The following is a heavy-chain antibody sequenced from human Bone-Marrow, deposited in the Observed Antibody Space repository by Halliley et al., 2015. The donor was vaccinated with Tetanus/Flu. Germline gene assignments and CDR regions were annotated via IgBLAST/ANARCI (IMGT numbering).Heavy chain of an antibody. CDR3: ARDFFYSTGYIGY. CDR1: GGSITPYY. CDR2: IYNSGST. Sequence: TLSLTCTVSGGSITPYYWSWIRQPPGKGLEWIGGIYNSGSTNYNPSLKSRLTISLDTSRNQFSLRLTSVTAADTAVYYCARDFFYSTGYIGYWCQGTLVTFSS. D-gene: IGHD3-22*01. J-gene: IGHJ4*02. V-gene: IGHV4-59*01.